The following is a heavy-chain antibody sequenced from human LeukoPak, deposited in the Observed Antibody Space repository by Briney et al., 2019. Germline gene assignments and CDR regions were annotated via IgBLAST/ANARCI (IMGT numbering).Heavy chain of an antibody. CDR3: ARGHNAGTGGEFDP. V-gene: IGHV1-69*05. D-gene: IGHD6-13*01. CDR1: GGTFTSYA. CDR2: IIPIFGTA. Sequence: SVKFSCKASGGTFTSYAISWVRQAPGQGLEWMGGIIPIFGTANHAQKFQGRVTMTRDTSTSTVYMELFTLRSEDTAVYYCARGHNAGTGGEFDPWGQGTLVTVSS. J-gene: IGHJ5*02.